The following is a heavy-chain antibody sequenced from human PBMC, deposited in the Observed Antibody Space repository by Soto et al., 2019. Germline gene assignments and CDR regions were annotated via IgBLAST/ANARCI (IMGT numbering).Heavy chain of an antibody. V-gene: IGHV5-51*01. J-gene: IGHJ4*02. CDR3: ATQTKVGTRSPIDY. D-gene: IGHD4-4*01. CDR1: GYTFNTYW. CDR2: IYPGDSDT. Sequence: GESLKISCKGSGYTFNTYWIAWVRQMSGKGLEWMGIIYPGDSDTRYSPSFQGQVTISVDKSISTTYLQWSSLKASDTAMYYCATQTKVGTRSPIDYWGQGNLVTASS.